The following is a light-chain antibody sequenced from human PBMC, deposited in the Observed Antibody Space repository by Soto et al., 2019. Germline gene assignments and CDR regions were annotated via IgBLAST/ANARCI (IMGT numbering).Light chain of an antibody. Sequence: DIQLTQSPSSLSASVGDRVTITCRASQSISSFLNWYQQKPGKAPKLLIYTTSTLQTGVPSRFSCSGSGTHFNLTITNLQPEDFDTYYWQQSYSTPPITFGQGTRLEIK. CDR2: TTS. CDR3: QQSYSTPPIT. V-gene: IGKV1-39*01. J-gene: IGKJ5*01. CDR1: QSISSF.